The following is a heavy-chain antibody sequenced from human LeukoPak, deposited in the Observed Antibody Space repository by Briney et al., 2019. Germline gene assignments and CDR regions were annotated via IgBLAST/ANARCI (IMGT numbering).Heavy chain of an antibody. Sequence: SETLSLTCTVSGVSISTYYWSWIRQPPGKGLEWIGEINHSGSTNYNPSLKSRVTISVDTSKNQFSLKLSSVTAADTAVYYCARDRKFAFDIWGQGTMVTVSS. J-gene: IGHJ3*02. CDR2: INHSGST. CDR3: ARDRKFAFDI. CDR1: GVSISTYY. V-gene: IGHV4-34*01.